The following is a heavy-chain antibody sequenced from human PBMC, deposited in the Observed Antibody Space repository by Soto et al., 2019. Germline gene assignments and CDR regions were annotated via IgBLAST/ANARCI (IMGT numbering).Heavy chain of an antibody. J-gene: IGHJ6*02. CDR2: ISAYNGNT. Sequence: QVPLVQSGAEVKKPGASVKVSCKASGYTFTRYGISWVRQAPGQGLEWMGWISAYNGNTNYAQKLQGRVTMTTDTSTSTAYMELRSLGSDDTAVYYCARVWSEYSSSAYYYGMDVWGQGTTVTVSS. CDR1: GYTFTRYG. D-gene: IGHD6-6*01. V-gene: IGHV1-18*01. CDR3: ARVWSEYSSSAYYYGMDV.